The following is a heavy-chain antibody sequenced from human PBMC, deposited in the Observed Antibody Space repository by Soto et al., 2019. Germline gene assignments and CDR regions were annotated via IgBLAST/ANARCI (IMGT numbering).Heavy chain of an antibody. CDR3: ACSLPYYYYMDV. J-gene: IGHJ6*03. CDR2: IIPILGIA. D-gene: IGHD6-19*01. Sequence: SVKVSCKASGGTFSSYTISWVRQAPGQGLEWMGRIIPILGIANYAQKFQGRVTITADKSTSTAYMELSSLRSEDTAVYYCACSLPYYYYMDVWGKGTTVTVSS. V-gene: IGHV1-69*02. CDR1: GGTFSSYT.